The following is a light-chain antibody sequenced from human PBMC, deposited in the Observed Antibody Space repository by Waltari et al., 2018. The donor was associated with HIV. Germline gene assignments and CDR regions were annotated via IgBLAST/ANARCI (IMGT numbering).Light chain of an antibody. V-gene: IGLV2-14*03. Sequence: QSALTQHASVSGSPGQSITISCTGTSRDVGAYNYVSWYQHHPGKAPKLMIYDVSNRPSGVSNRFSGSKSGNTASLTISGLQAEDEADYYCNSYTTSSTLHVVFGGGTKLTVL. CDR3: NSYTTSSTLHVV. CDR1: SRDVGAYNY. CDR2: DVS. J-gene: IGLJ2*01.